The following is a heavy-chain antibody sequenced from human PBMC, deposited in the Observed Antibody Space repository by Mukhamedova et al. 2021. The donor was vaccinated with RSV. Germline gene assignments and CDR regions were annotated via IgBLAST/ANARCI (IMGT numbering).Heavy chain of an antibody. Sequence: EYMGGIIPIFGTANYAQKFQGRVTITADESTSTAYMELSSLRSEDTAVYYCARAAYSGYDYKKEYYFDYWGQGTLVTVSS. CDR2: IIPIFGTA. D-gene: IGHD5-12*01. CDR3: ARAAYSGYDYKKEYYFDY. V-gene: IGHV1-69*01. J-gene: IGHJ4*02.